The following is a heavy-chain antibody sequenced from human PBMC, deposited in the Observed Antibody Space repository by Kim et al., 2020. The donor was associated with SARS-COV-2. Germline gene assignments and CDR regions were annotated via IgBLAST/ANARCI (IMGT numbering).Heavy chain of an antibody. CDR1: GGSITTSY. Sequence: SETLSLTCTVSGGSITTSYWSWIRQPPGKGLEWIGFIYYRGNTDYNPSVESRVTILSDTSKNQFALQLSSVTAADTAVYYCARAYDPWSGSYPVAFDYWGRGTLVTVSA. CDR3: ARAYDPWSGSYPVAFDY. CDR2: IYYRGNT. D-gene: IGHD3-3*01. J-gene: IGHJ4*02. V-gene: IGHV4-59*12.